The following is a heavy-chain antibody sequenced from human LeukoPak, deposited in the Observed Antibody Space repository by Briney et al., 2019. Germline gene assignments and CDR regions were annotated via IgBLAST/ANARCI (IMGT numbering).Heavy chain of an antibody. CDR3: ARDYGRSRDYGMDV. CDR1: GFTLSNYW. CDR2: INADGSSA. D-gene: IGHD3-10*01. Sequence: GGSLRLSCAASGFTLSNYWMHWVRQAPGKGLVWVSRINADGSSASYADSVKGRFTISRDNAKNTLYLQVNSLRAEDTAMYYCARDYGRSRDYGMDVWGQGTTVTVSS. J-gene: IGHJ6*02. V-gene: IGHV3-74*01.